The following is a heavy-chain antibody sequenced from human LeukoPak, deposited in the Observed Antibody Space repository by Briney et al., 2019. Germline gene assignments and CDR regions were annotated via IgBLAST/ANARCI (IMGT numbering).Heavy chain of an antibody. CDR3: ARGLRSDY. V-gene: IGHV4-31*03. Sequence: SETLSLTCTVSGGSISSGAYYWSWIRQLPGKGLEWIGYIYNSGSTDYNPSLKSRLTISVDTSKNQFSLKLSSVTAADTAVYYCARGLRSDYWGQGTLVTVSS. CDR2: IYNSGST. CDR1: GGSISSGAYY. J-gene: IGHJ4*02.